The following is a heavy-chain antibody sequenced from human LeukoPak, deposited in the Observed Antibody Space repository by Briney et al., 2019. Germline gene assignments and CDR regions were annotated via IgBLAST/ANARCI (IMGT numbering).Heavy chain of an antibody. Sequence: PSETLSLTCTVSGASITSFYYTWIRQSAGKGLEWIGRIHTNGGTDYRPSLNSRVTMSVDTPKKQISLKLTSVTAADTAVYFCSRGGGYGDYWGQGILVTVSS. CDR1: GASITSFY. V-gene: IGHV4-4*07. J-gene: IGHJ4*02. CDR2: IHTNGGT. CDR3: SRGGGYGDY. D-gene: IGHD5-12*01.